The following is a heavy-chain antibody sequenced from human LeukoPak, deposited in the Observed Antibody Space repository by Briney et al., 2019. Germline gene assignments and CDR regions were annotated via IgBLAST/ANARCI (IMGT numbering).Heavy chain of an antibody. CDR2: IYYSGST. D-gene: IGHD3-16*02. CDR3: ARVMITFGGVIVPFDY. CDR1: GGSISSYY. V-gene: IGHV4-59*01. J-gene: IGHJ4*02. Sequence: SETLSLTCTVSGGSISSYYWSWIRQPPGKGLEWIGYIYYSGSTNYNPSLKSRVTISVDTSKNQFSLKLSSVTTADTAVYYCARVMITFGGVIVPFDYWGQGTLVTASS.